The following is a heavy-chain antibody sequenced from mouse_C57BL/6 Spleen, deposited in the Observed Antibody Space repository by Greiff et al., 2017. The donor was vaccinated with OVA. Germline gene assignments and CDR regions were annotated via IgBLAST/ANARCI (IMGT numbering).Heavy chain of an antibody. CDR2: ISSGSSTI. V-gene: IGHV5-17*01. J-gene: IGHJ1*03. CDR1: GFTFSDYG. CDR3: AREVLRERYFDV. D-gene: IGHD1-1*01. Sequence: EVQLLESGGGLVKPGGSLKLSCAASGFTFSDYGMHWVRQAPEKGLEWVAYISSGSSTIYYADTVKGRYTISRDNAKNALFLQRTRLRSEDTAMYYCAREVLRERYFDVWGTGTTVTVSS.